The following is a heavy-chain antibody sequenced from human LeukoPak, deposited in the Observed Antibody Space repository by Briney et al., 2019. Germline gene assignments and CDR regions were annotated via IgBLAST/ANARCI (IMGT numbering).Heavy chain of an antibody. Sequence: GGSLRLSCAASGFTFSSYSMNWVRQAPGKGLEWVSSISSSSSYIYYADSVKGRFTISRDNAKNSLYLQMNSLRAEDTAVYYCARGNVGARDYYFDYWGQRTLVTVSS. J-gene: IGHJ4*02. D-gene: IGHD1-26*01. CDR3: ARGNVGARDYYFDY. CDR1: GFTFSSYS. CDR2: ISSSSSYI. V-gene: IGHV3-21*01.